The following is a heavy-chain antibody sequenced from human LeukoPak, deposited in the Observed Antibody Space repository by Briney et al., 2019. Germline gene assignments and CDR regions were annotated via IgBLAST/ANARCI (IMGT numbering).Heavy chain of an antibody. V-gene: IGHV1-2*02. CDR2: INPNSGGT. CDR3: ERDVPKYRSKWALRSDSQH. CDR1: GYTFTGYY. Sequence: GASVKVSCKASGYTFTGYYMHWVRQAPGQGLDWMGWINPNSGGTNYAQKFHGRLTMTSDTSISTAYMELSRQISNDTAVYYCERDVPKYRSKWALRSDSQHWGQGTLVTVSS. J-gene: IGHJ1*01. D-gene: IGHD1-26*01.